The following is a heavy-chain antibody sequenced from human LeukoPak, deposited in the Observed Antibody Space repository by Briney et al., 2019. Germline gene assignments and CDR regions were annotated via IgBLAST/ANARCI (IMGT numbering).Heavy chain of an antibody. CDR1: GXTFSSYA. CDR3: ARRNIAAAALDY. CDR2: ISGSGGST. D-gene: IGHD6-13*01. Sequence: PGGSLRLSCAASGXTFSSYAMRWVRQAPGKGLEWVSAISGSGGSTYYAGSVKGRFTISRDNSKNTLYLQMNSLRAEDTAVYYCARRNIAAAALDYWGQGTLVTVSS. J-gene: IGHJ4*02. V-gene: IGHV3-23*01.